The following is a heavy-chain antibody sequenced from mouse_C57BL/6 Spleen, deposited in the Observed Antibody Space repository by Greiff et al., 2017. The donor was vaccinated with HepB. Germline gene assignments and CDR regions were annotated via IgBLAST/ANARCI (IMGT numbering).Heavy chain of an antibody. CDR2: IDPETGGT. V-gene: IGHV1-15*01. J-gene: IGHJ2*01. CDR3: TRKGTWGYFDY. Sequence: VQLQQSGAELVRPGASVTLSCKASGYTFTDYEMHWVKQTPVHGLEWIGAIDPETGGTADNQKFKGKAILTADKSSSTAYMELRSLTSEDSAVYDCTRKGTWGYFDYWGQGTTLTVSS. CDR1: GYTFTDYE.